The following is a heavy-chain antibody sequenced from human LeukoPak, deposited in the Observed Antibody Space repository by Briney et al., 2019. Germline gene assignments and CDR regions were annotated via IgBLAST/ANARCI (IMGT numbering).Heavy chain of an antibody. CDR1: GGSISSYY. J-gene: IGHJ5*02. V-gene: IGHV4-59*08. CDR2: IYYSGST. Sequence: SETLSLTCTVSGGSISSYYWSWIRHPPGKGLEWIGYIYYSGSTNYNPSLKSRVTISVDTSKNQFSLKLSSVTAADTAVYYCARVHYNWFDPWGQGTLVTVSS. CDR3: ARVHYNWFDP.